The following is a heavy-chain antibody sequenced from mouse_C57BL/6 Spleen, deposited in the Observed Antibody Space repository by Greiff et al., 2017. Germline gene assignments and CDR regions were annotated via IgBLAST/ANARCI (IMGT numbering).Heavy chain of an antibody. CDR1: GYTFTSYT. CDR3: ANSLYYGSSYEDY. D-gene: IGHD1-1*01. J-gene: IGHJ2*01. CDR2: INPSSGYT. V-gene: IGHV1-4*01. Sequence: VKLQQSGAELARPGASVKMSCKASGYTFTSYTMHWVKQRPGQGLEWIGYINPSSGYTKYNQKFKDKATLTAAKSSSTAYMQLSSLTSEDSAVYYCANSLYYGSSYEDYWGQGTTLTVSS.